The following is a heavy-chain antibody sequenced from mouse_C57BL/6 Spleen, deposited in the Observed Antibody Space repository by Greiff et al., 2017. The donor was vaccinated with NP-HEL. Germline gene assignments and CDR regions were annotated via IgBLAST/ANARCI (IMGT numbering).Heavy chain of an antibody. V-gene: IGHV1-15*01. CDR3: TRQPNGGAMDD. CDR1: GYTFTDYE. Sequence: QVQLQQPGAELVRPGASVTLSCKASGYTFTDYEMHWVKQTPVHGLEWIGAIDPETGGTAYNQKFKGKAILTVDTSSSTAYMELRSLTSEDSAVYYSTRQPNGGAMDDWGQGTSVTVSS. J-gene: IGHJ4*01. CDR2: IDPETGGT.